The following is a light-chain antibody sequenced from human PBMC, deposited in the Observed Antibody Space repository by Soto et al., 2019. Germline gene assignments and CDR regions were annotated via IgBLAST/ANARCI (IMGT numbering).Light chain of an antibody. CDR1: QSVSSNH. Sequence: EIVLTQSPGTLSLSPGERATLSCRASQSVSSNHLAWYQQKPGQAPRLLIYGSSSRATGIPGRFSGSGSGTDFTLNISRLEPEDDAAYFCHLYGGSPPHTFGQGTKVEIK. V-gene: IGKV3-20*01. CDR2: GSS. J-gene: IGKJ2*01. CDR3: HLYGGSPPHT.